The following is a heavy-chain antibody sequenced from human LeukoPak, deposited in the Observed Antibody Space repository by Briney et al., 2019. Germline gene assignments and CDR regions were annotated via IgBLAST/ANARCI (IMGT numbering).Heavy chain of an antibody. D-gene: IGHD2-2*02. CDR3: AKDPSYAPIYNFDY. J-gene: IGHJ4*02. V-gene: IGHV3-23*01. CDR2: ISGSGGST. Sequence: PGGSLRLSCAASGFTFSSYAMSWVRQAPGKGLEWVSAISGSGGSTYYADSVKGRFTISRDNSKNTLYLQVNSLRAEDTAVYYCAKDPSYAPIYNFDYWGQGTLVTVSS. CDR1: GFTFSSYA.